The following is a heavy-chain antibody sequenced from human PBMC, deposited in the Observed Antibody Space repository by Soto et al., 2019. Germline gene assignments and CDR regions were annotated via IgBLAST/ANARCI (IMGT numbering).Heavy chain of an antibody. CDR1: GYTFTSYG. CDR2: ISAYNGNT. J-gene: IGHJ4*02. Sequence: ASVKVSCKASGYTFTSYGISWVRQAPGQGLEWMGWISAYNGNTNYAQKLQGRVTMTTDTSTSTAYMELRSLRSDDTAVYYCARDRLWFGELLYQHYDYWGQGTLVTVSS. V-gene: IGHV1-18*01. CDR3: ARDRLWFGELLYQHYDY. D-gene: IGHD3-10*01.